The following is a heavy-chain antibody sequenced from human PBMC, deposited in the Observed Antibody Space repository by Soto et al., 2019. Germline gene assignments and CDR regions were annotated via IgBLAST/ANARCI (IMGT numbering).Heavy chain of an antibody. CDR2: TIPMFGTP. D-gene: IGHD3-22*01. Sequence: QVQLVQSGAEMQQPGASVRVSCKASGGTFSKYAFSWVRQAPGQGLEWLGGTIPMFGTPNYAQKFQGRVAISADESTATVYIELSSLRSEDTAIYFCGRPLRDRNYYYGMAVWGQGTTVTVSS. CDR3: GRPLRDRNYYYGMAV. J-gene: IGHJ6*02. CDR1: GGTFSKYA. V-gene: IGHV1-69*01.